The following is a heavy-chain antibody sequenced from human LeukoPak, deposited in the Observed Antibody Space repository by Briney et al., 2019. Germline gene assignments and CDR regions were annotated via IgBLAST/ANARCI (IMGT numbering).Heavy chain of an antibody. CDR2: IYASGST. CDR3: AREHRDGYPNFDY. D-gene: IGHD5-24*01. J-gene: IGHJ4*02. Sequence: SQTLSLTCSVSGGSISSDSSYWSWIRQPAGKGLEWVGRIYASGSTNYNPSLKSRVTISVDTSKNQFSLKLRSVTAADTAVYYCAREHRDGYPNFDYWGQGTLVTVSS. CDR1: GGSISSDSSY. V-gene: IGHV4-61*02.